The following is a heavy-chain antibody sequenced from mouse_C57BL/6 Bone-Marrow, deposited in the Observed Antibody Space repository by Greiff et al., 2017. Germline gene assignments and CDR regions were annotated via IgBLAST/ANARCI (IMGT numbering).Heavy chain of an antibody. V-gene: IGHV1-55*01. CDR2: IYPGSGST. CDR3: ARYSYAMDY. J-gene: IGHJ4*01. Sequence: QLQQPFSALFHPFASFKMSFNSSCYTFTSYWITWVKQRPGQGLEWIGDIYPGSGSTNYNEKFKSKATLTVDTSSSTAYMQLSSLTSEDSAVYYCARYSYAMDYWGQGTSVTVSS. CDR1: CYTFTSYW.